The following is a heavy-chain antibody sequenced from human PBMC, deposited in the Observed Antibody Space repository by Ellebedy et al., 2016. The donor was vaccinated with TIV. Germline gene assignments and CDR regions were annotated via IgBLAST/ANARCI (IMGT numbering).Heavy chain of an antibody. D-gene: IGHD4-17*01. CDR3: ARRTTSGWYFDL. Sequence: GGSLRLXXAASGFTFNIYSMNWVRQAPGKGLERVSYISNSSSTIYYADSVKGRFTISRDNAKNSLYLQMNSLRAEDTAVYYCARRTTSGWYFDLWGRGTLVTVSS. J-gene: IGHJ2*01. CDR2: ISNSSSTI. V-gene: IGHV3-48*04. CDR1: GFTFNIYS.